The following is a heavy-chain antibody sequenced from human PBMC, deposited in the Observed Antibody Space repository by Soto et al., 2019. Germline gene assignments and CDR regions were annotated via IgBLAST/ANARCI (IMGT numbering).Heavy chain of an antibody. CDR2: ISGYNGNT. CDR3: ARTYHYDSGGKTYFYYGMDV. V-gene: IGHV1-18*01. CDR1: GYSFISYG. J-gene: IGHJ6*02. Sequence: ASVKVSCKASGYSFISYGINWVRQAPGQGLEWMGWISGYNGNTNYAQILQGRVTMTTDTSTTTAYMELRSLTSEDTAVYYCARTYHYDSGGKTYFYYGMDVWGQGTTVTVSS. D-gene: IGHD3-22*01.